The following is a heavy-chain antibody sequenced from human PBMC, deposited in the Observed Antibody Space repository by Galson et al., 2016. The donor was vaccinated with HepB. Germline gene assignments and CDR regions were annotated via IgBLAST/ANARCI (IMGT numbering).Heavy chain of an antibody. CDR3: AKTSLVGYNSGWGGSFDI. CDR1: GFSISIYS. J-gene: IGHJ3*02. CDR2: IRGSGTGT. Sequence: SLRLSCAASGFSISIYSMNWVRQAPGKGLEWVSAIRGSGTGTYYTDSVKGRFTISRDNSKNTLYLQMNSLRAEDAAVYYCAKTSLVGYNSGWGGSFDIWGRGTMVTVSS. D-gene: IGHD6-19*01. V-gene: IGHV3-23*01.